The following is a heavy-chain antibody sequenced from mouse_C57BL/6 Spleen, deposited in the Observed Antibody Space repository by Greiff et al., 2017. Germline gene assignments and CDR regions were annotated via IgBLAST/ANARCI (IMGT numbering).Heavy chain of an antibody. V-gene: IGHV3-6*01. CDR1: GYSITSGYY. D-gene: IGHD1-2*01. J-gene: IGHJ3*01. Sequence: EVQLVESGPGLVKPSQSLSLTCSVTGYSITSGYYWYWIRQFPGNKLELMGYISYDGSNNYNPSLKNRITITRDTSKNQFFLKLNSLTTEDTATYYCERHEYGGGFAYWGQGTLVTVSA. CDR2: ISYDGSN. CDR3: ERHEYGGGFAY.